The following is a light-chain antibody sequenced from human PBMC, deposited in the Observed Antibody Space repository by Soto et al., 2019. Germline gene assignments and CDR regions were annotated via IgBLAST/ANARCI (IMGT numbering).Light chain of an antibody. V-gene: IGLV6-57*04. CDR1: SGSFASNF. J-gene: IGLJ2*01. CDR2: KSY. CDR3: QSYDWKYVV. Sequence: NFMLTQPQSVSESPGKTVTISCTRSSGSFASNFVQWYQQRPGSAPTTVIYKSYQRPSGVPDRFSASIDSFNSASLTISGLRSEDEADYYCQSYDWKYVVFGGGTQLTVL.